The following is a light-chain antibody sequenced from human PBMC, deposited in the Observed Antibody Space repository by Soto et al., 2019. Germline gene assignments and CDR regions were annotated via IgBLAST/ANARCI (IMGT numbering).Light chain of an antibody. V-gene: IGKV3-15*01. J-gene: IGKJ2*01. Sequence: EMVMTQSPATLSVSPGERATLSCRASQNLSRNLAWYQLQPGQAPRLLIYGASTRSNGIPARVSGSGSGTAFSLTSSRLQSEDFAVYYCQQYDNWPHTFGQGTKLEIK. CDR1: QNLSRN. CDR2: GAS. CDR3: QQYDNWPHT.